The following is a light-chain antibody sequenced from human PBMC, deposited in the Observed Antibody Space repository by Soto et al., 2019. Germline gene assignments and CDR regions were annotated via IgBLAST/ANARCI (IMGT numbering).Light chain of an antibody. CDR3: QHYNSYSEA. Sequence: DIQLNQSPASLSGSVGYSVTITCRASQTISSWLAWYQQKPGKAPKLLIYKASTLKSGVPSRFSGSGSGTEFTLTISSLQPDDFATYYCQHYNSYSEAFGQGTKVDIK. V-gene: IGKV1-5*03. CDR2: KAS. CDR1: QTISSW. J-gene: IGKJ1*01.